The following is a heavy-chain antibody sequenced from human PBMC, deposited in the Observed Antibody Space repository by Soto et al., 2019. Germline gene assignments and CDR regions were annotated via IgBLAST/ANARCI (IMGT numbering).Heavy chain of an antibody. Sequence: SETLSLTCTVSGGSVSSGSYYWSWIRQPPGKGLEWIGYIYYSGSTNYNPSLKSRVTISVDTSKNQFSLKLSSVTAADTAVYYCARVTPYDFWSGYYTGHGYYFDYWGQGTLVTVAS. D-gene: IGHD3-3*01. CDR1: GGSVSSGSYY. CDR3: ARVTPYDFWSGYYTGHGYYFDY. J-gene: IGHJ4*02. V-gene: IGHV4-61*01. CDR2: IYYSGST.